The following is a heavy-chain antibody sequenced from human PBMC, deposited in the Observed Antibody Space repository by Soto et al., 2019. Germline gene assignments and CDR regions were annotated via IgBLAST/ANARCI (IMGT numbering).Heavy chain of an antibody. CDR3: SSGRN. CDR1: GGSLSGFY. V-gene: IGHV4-34*01. J-gene: IGHJ4*02. CDR2: IKDGGNA. Sequence: QVRLYQWGVGLLKPSETLSLTCTLSGGSLSGFYWSWIRQPPGKGLEWIGEIKDGGNAKYNPTLKSRVTISMDTSKNQFSLNLPSVTAADTAVYFCSSGRNWGQGTLVTVSS.